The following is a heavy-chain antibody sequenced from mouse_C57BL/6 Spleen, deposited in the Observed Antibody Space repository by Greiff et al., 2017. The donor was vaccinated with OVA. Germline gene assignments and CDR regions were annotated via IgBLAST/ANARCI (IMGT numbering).Heavy chain of an antibody. CDR3: ARGLLDY. V-gene: IGHV5-17*01. Sequence: VQLKESGGGLVKPGGSLKLSCAASGFTFSDYGMHWVRQAPEKGLEWVAYISSGSSTIYYADTVKGRFTISRDNAKNTLFLQMTSLRSEDTAMYYCARGLLDYWGQGTSLTVSS. CDR1: GFTFSDYG. CDR2: ISSGSSTI. J-gene: IGHJ2*02.